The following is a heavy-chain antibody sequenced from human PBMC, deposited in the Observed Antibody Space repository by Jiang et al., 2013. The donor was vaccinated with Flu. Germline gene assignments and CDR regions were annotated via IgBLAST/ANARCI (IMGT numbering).Heavy chain of an antibody. J-gene: IGHJ4*02. CDR3: ARGRRLPDSSSSEED. V-gene: IGHV4-59*01. CDR1: GGSISGYY. CDR2: IYYSGSS. Sequence: GPGLVKPSETLSLTCTVSGGSISGYYWSWIRQSPGKGLEWIGYIYYSGSSSYNPSLKSRVTMSVDTSKNQFYLKLSSVTAADTAVYYCARGRRLPDSSSSEEDWGQGTLVTVSS. D-gene: IGHD6-13*01.